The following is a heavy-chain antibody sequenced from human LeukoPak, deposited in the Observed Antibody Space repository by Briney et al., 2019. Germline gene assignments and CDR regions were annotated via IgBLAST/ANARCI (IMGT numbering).Heavy chain of an antibody. D-gene: IGHD3-10*01. V-gene: IGHV1-2*02. CDR1: GYTFTAYH. J-gene: IGHJ4*02. CDR3: ATEGSYFLTSFDH. CDR2: INPRIDET. Sequence: GASVRVSCKTSGYTFTAYHIRWMRLAPGQGLEWMGWINPRIDETTFAPKFQGRVAMTTDTSLTTAYMELSSLTSDDTAVYFCATEGSYFLTSFDHWGLGTLVTVSS.